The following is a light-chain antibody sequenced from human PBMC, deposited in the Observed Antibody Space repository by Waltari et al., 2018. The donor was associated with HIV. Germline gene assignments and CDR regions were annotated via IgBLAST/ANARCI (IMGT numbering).Light chain of an antibody. J-gene: IGLJ2*01. Sequence: QSALTQPASVSGSPGQSITISCTGTSSDVGRYNLVSWYQQHPGKAPKLMIYEVSKRPSGVSNRFSGSKSGSTASLTISGLQAEDEADYYCCSYAGSSTLVFGGGTKLTVL. CDR2: EVS. V-gene: IGLV2-23*02. CDR1: SSDVGRYNL. CDR3: CSYAGSSTLV.